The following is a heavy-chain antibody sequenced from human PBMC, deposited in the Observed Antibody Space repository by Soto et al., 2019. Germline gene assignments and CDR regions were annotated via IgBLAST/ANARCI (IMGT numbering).Heavy chain of an antibody. CDR1: GYTFTSYY. CDR2: INPSGGST. Sequence: ASVKVSCKASGYTFTSYYMHWVRQAPGQGLEWMGIINPSGGSTSYAQKFQGRVTMTRDTSTSTVYMELSSLRSEDTAVYYCARDLLVEDTVVVPAAPIAYYYYGMDFWCQGTMVTGSS. D-gene: IGHD2-2*01. J-gene: IGHJ6*02. CDR3: ARDLLVEDTVVVPAAPIAYYYYGMDF. V-gene: IGHV1-46*01.